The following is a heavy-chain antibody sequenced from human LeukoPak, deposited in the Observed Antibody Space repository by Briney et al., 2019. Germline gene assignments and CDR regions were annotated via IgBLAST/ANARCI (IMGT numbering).Heavy chain of an antibody. CDR2: IGGDSSYL. CDR1: GFTFSGYT. Sequence: GGSLRLSCAASGFTFSGYTMNWVRQAPGKGLEWISSIGGDSSYLYYADSVKGRFTIARDNAKNSLYLQMRSLRAEDTAVYYCAKGVWAPRFDSWGQGTLVTVSS. J-gene: IGHJ5*01. D-gene: IGHD7-27*01. V-gene: IGHV3-21*01. CDR3: AKGVWAPRFDS.